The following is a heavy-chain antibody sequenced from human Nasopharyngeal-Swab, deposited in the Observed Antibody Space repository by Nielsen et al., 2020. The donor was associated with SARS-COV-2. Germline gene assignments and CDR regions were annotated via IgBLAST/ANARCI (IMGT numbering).Heavy chain of an antibody. CDR3: ARDSEKKSYYDNSGSLDAFDI. J-gene: IGHJ3*02. Sequence: WIRQPPGKGLECVSDLSASGGNTHYADSVKGRFTISRDNSKNTLYLQMNSLRAEDTAIYYCARDSEKKSYYDNSGSLDAFDIWGRGTMVTVSS. V-gene: IGHV3-23*01. D-gene: IGHD3-22*01. CDR2: LSASGGNT.